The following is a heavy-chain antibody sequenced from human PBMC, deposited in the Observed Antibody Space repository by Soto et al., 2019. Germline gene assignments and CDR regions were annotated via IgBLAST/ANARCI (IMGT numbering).Heavy chain of an antibody. CDR1: GFTFSSYW. CDR3: AREGIAARLCFQH. V-gene: IGHV3-7*01. CDR2: IKQDGSEK. Sequence: EVQLVESGGGLVQPGGSLRISCAASGFTFSSYWMSWVRQAPGKGLEWVANIKQDGSEKYYVDSVKGRFTISRDNAKNSLYLQMNSLRAEDTAVYYCAREGIAARLCFQHWGQGTLVTVSS. D-gene: IGHD6-6*01. J-gene: IGHJ1*01.